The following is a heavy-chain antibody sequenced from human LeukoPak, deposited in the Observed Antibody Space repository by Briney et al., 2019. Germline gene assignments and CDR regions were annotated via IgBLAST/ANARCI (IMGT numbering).Heavy chain of an antibody. D-gene: IGHD3-22*01. CDR3: AREDYYDSSGYYNWFDP. CDR2: INPNSGGT. J-gene: IGHJ5*02. Sequence: ASVKVSCKASGCTFTGYYMHWVRQAPGQGLEWMGWINPNSGGTNYAQKFQGRVTMTRDTSISTAYMELSRLRSDDTAVYYCAREDYYDSSGYYNWFDPWGQGTLVTVSS. CDR1: GCTFTGYY. V-gene: IGHV1-2*02.